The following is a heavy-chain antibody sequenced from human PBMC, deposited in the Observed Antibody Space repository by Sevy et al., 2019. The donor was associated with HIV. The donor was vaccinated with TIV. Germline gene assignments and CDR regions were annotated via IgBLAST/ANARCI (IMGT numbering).Heavy chain of an antibody. CDR3: ARAYCSGGSCFSLAF. D-gene: IGHD2-15*01. CDR2: ISPHNGDT. J-gene: IGHJ4*02. V-gene: IGHV1-18*01. CDR1: GYTFSTYR. Sequence: ASVKVSCKVSGYTFSTYRITWVRQAPGQGLQWMGWISPHNGDTNYAQKLQGRVSMITDSSTTTAYMELKGLRSDDTAVYYCARAYCSGGSCFSLAFWGQGTLVTVSS.